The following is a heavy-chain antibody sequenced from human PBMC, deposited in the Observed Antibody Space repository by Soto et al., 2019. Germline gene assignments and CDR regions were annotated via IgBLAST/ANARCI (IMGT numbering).Heavy chain of an antibody. V-gene: IGHV4-31*03. CDR1: GGSIISGGYY. Sequence: QVQLQESGPGLVKPSQTLSLTCTVSGGSIISGGYYWSWIRQHPGKGLEWIGYIYYRGSTYYNPYIKSRVTISVDTSKNQFSLKLSSVPAADTAVYYCARVCVGAIRYFDYWGQGTLVTVS. CDR3: ARVCVGAIRYFDY. CDR2: IYYRGST. J-gene: IGHJ4*02. D-gene: IGHD1-26*01.